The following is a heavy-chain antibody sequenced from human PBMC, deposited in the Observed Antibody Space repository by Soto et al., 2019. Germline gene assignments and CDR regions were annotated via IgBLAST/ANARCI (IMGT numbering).Heavy chain of an antibody. Sequence: QVQLQESGPGLVKPSQTLSLTCTVSGGSISSGDYYWSWIRQPPGKGLEWMGKIYYSGSTYYNPSLKRRVTISVDTSKNQFSLKLSSVTAADTAVYYCARGYSGYDFRPLFDYWGQGTLVTVSS. V-gene: IGHV4-30-4*01. D-gene: IGHD5-12*01. J-gene: IGHJ4*02. CDR3: ARGYSGYDFRPLFDY. CDR2: IYYSGST. CDR1: GGSISSGDYY.